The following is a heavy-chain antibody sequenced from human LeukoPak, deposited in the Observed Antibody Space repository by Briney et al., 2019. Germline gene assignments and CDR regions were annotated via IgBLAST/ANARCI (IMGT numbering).Heavy chain of an antibody. CDR1: GFTLSDYY. V-gene: IGHV3-11*01. CDR3: ARDQGFAYDLDAFNV. D-gene: IGHD3-22*01. J-gene: IGHJ3*01. Sequence: GSLRLSCAASGFTLSDYYMTWIRQAPGKGLEWVSYISGNGRTIYYAASVKGRFTISRDNTKNSLSLQMHSRRAEDPAVYYCARDQGFAYDLDAFNVWGQGTMVTVSS. CDR2: ISGNGRTI.